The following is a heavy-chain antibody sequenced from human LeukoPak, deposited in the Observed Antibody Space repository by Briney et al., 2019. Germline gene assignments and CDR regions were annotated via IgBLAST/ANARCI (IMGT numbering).Heavy chain of an antibody. CDR1: GYTFTSYY. CDR2: INPSGGST. V-gene: IGHV1-46*01. Sequence: ASVKVSCKASGYTFTSYYMHWVRQTPGQGLEWMGIINPSGGSTSYAQKFQGRVTMTRDTSTSTVYMELSSLRSEDTAVYYCARDGGRALLTMIGDYWGQGTLVTVSS. J-gene: IGHJ4*02. CDR3: ARDGGRALLTMIGDY. D-gene: IGHD3-22*01.